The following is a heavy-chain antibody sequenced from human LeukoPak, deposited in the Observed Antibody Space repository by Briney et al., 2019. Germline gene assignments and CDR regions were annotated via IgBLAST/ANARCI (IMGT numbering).Heavy chain of an antibody. J-gene: IGHJ4*02. CDR1: GYTFTGYY. V-gene: IGHV1-2*02. Sequence: ASVKVSCKASGYTFTGYYMHWVRQAPGQGREGMGWINPNSGGTNYAQKFQGRVTMTRDTSISTAYMELSRLRSDDTAVYYCARDVCSGGSCPDFDYWGQGTLVTVSS. CDR2: INPNSGGT. D-gene: IGHD2-15*01. CDR3: ARDVCSGGSCPDFDY.